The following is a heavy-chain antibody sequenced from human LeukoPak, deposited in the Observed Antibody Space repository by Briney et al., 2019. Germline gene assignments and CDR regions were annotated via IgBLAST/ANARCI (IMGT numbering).Heavy chain of an antibody. CDR1: GGSISSYY. J-gene: IGHJ4*02. V-gene: IGHV4-4*07. Sequence: TSETLSLTCTVSGGSISSYYWSWIRQPAGKGLEWIGNIYNSGGTNYNPSLKGRVTMSVATSKNQFSLHLSSVTAADTAVYYCARSAFLVTAPGLYYFDYWGQGTLVAVSS. CDR2: IYNSGGT. CDR3: ARSAFLVTAPGLYYFDY. D-gene: IGHD6-13*01.